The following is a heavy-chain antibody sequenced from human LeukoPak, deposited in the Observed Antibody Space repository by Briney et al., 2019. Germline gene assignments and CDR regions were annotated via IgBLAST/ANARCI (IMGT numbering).Heavy chain of an antibody. V-gene: IGHV3-21*01. J-gene: IGHJ4*02. D-gene: IGHD6-19*01. CDR1: GFTFSSYS. Sequence: GGSLRLSCAASGFTFSSYSMNWVRQARGKGLEWVSSISSSSSYIYYADSVKGRFTISRDNAKNSLYLQMNSLRAEDTAVYYCARDLAAVAVNWGQGTLVTVSS. CDR3: ARDLAAVAVN. CDR2: ISSSSSYI.